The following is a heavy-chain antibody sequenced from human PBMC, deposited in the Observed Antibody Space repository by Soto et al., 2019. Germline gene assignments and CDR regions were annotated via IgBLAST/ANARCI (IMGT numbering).Heavy chain of an antibody. D-gene: IGHD1-26*01. CDR2: IYSNGGT. V-gene: IGHV4-59*08. CDR3: VRQGIGALHGLVDV. Sequence: QVQLQASGPGLVKPSDTLSLTCTVSGDSIGTYNWGWIRQPPGKRLEWIGYIYSNGGTSYNPALKGRVTLSADTSTKQFSLRLSSVTAADTAVYYCVRQGIGALHGLVDVWGQGTTVTVSS. J-gene: IGHJ6*02. CDR1: GDSIGTYN.